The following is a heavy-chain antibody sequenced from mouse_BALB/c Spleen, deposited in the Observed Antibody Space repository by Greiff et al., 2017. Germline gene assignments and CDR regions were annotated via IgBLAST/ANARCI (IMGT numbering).Heavy chain of an antibody. V-gene: IGHV5-6-4*01. J-gene: IGHJ2*01. CDR3: TRGSDYGSSWDY. CDR1: GFTFSSYT. CDR2: ISSGGSYT. D-gene: IGHD1-1*01. Sequence: EVQGVESGGGLVKPGGSLKLSCAASGFTFSSYTMSWVRQTPEKRLEWVATISSGGSYTYYPDSVKGRFTISRDNAKNTLYLQMSSLKSEDTAMYYCTRGSDYGSSWDYWGQGTTLTVSS.